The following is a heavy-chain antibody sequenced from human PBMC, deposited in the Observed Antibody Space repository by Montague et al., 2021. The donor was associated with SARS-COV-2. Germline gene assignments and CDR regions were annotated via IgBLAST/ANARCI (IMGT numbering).Heavy chain of an antibody. CDR1: GGSFSGYY. CDR2: INHSGST. Sequence: SDTLSLTCAVYGGSFSGYYWSWIRQPPGKGLEWIGEINHSGSTNXNPSLKSRVTISVDTSKNQFSLELSSVTAADTAVYYCARALPVTTFFYSYYGMDVWGQGTTVTVSS. CDR3: ARALPVTTFFYSYYGMDV. J-gene: IGHJ6*02. V-gene: IGHV4-34*01. D-gene: IGHD4-17*01.